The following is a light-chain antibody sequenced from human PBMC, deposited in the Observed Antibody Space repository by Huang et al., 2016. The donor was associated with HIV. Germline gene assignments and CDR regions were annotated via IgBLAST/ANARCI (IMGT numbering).Light chain of an antibody. CDR1: QDIGTS. Sequence: QLTQSPPSLSASVGDTIIISCRASQDIGTSLAWYQQKKGRAPKLLIAGASTLQTGVPSLFSVDSAGTFFTLFITGLQPEEFATYYCQQLHTYPITFGQGTRLDIK. V-gene: IGKV1-13*02. CDR3: QQLHTYPIT. CDR2: GAS. J-gene: IGKJ5*01.